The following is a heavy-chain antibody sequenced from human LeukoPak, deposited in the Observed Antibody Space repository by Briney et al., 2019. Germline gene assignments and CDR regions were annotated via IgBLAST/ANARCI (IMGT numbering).Heavy chain of an antibody. CDR3: ARVNKYYFDY. CDR2: IYYSGST. CDR1: GGSISSSSYY. Sequence: SETLSLTCTVSGGSISSSSYYWGWIRQPPGKGLEWIGSIYYSGSTYYNPSLKSRVTISVDTSKNQISLKLSSVTAADTAVYYCARVNKYYFDYWGQGTLVTVSS. V-gene: IGHV4-39*07. D-gene: IGHD1/OR15-1a*01. J-gene: IGHJ4*02.